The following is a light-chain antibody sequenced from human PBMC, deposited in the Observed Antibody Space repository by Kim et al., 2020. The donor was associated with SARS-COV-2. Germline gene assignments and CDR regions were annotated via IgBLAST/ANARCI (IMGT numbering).Light chain of an antibody. J-gene: IGLJ3*02. Sequence: SSELTQPSSVSVSPGQTARITCSGDVLAKKYARWFQQKPGQAPVLVIYKDSERPSGIPERFSGSSSGTTVTLTISGAQVEDEADYYCYSAADNNHWVFGGGTQLTVL. CDR1: VLAKKY. CDR3: YSAADNNHWV. CDR2: KDS. V-gene: IGLV3-27*01.